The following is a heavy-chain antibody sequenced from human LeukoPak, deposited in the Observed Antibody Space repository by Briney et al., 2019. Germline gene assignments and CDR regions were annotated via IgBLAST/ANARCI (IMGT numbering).Heavy chain of an antibody. CDR3: ARDPRVVVTSEALDY. J-gene: IGHJ4*02. D-gene: IGHD2-15*01. CDR1: GYTFTSYS. CDR2: ISDYNGNT. V-gene: IGHV1-18*01. Sequence: ASVKVSCKASGYTFTSYSISWVRQAPGQGLGWMGWISDYNGNTKYTQTLQGRVTITTDTTTSTAYMELRTLSSADTAVYFCARDPRVVVTSEALDYWGQGTLVTVSS.